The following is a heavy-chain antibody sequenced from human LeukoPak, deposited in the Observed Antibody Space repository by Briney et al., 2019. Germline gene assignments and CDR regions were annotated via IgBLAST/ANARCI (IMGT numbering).Heavy chain of an antibody. J-gene: IGHJ5*02. CDR2: IYPADSDI. D-gene: IGHD2-15*01. CDR3: ARQEYCSGGSCYTWFDP. Sequence: GESLKISCKGSGYRINNYWIGWVRQMPGKGLEWMGIIYPADSDIRYSPSFQGQVTNSADKSISTAYLQWSSLKASDTAIYYCARQEYCSGGSCYTWFDPWGQGTLVIVSS. V-gene: IGHV5-51*01. CDR1: GYRINNYW.